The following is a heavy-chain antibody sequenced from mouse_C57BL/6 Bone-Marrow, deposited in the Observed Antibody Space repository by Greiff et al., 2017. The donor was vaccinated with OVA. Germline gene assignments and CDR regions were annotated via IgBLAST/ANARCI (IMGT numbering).Heavy chain of an antibody. CDR2: ISSGGDYT. CDR3: TRELRLPSYYAMDY. Sequence: EVKLMESGEGLVKPGGSLKLSCAASGFTFSSYAMSWVRQTPEKRLEWVAYISSGGDYTYYADTVKGRFTISRDNARNTLYLQMSSLKSEDTAMYYCTRELRLPSYYAMDYWGQGTSVTVSS. V-gene: IGHV5-9-1*02. J-gene: IGHJ4*01. CDR1: GFTFSSYA. D-gene: IGHD3-2*02.